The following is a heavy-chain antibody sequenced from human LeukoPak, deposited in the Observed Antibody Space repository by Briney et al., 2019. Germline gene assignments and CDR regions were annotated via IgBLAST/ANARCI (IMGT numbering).Heavy chain of an antibody. CDR1: GGSISNYY. Sequence: SETLSLTCTVSGGSISNYYWSWIRQPPGKGLEWIGYIYYSGSAKYNPSLKSRVTISVDTSKNQFSLKLSSVTAADTAVYYCAGDYGGTLDYWGQGTLVTVSS. D-gene: IGHD4-23*01. J-gene: IGHJ4*02. V-gene: IGHV4-59*01. CDR2: IYYSGSA. CDR3: AGDYGGTLDY.